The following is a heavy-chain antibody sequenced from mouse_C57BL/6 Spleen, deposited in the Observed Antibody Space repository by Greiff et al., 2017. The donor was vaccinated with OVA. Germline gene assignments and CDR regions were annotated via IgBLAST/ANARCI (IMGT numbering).Heavy chain of an antibody. CDR3: ARHEDDDGYYLWYFDV. Sequence: QVQLKESGAELVKPGASVKLSCKASGYTFTEYTIHWVKQRSGQGLEWIGWFYPGSGSIKYNEKFKDKATLTADKSSSTVYMELSRLTSEDSAVYFCARHEDDDGYYLWYFDVWGTGTTVTVSS. CDR2: FYPGSGSI. D-gene: IGHD2-3*01. J-gene: IGHJ1*03. V-gene: IGHV1-62-2*01. CDR1: GYTFTEYT.